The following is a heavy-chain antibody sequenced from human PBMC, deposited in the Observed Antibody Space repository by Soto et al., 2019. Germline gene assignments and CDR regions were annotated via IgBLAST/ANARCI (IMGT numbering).Heavy chain of an antibody. CDR2: IYPGDSDT. CDR1: GYSFTSYW. D-gene: IGHD3-10*01. Sequence: RGESLKISCKGSGYSFTSYWIGWVRQMPGKGLEWMGIIYPGDSDTRYSPSFQGQVTISADKSISTAYLQWSSLKASDTAMYYCARTYYYGSGSYYHFDYWGQGTLVTVSS. V-gene: IGHV5-51*01. CDR3: ARTYYYGSGSYYHFDY. J-gene: IGHJ4*02.